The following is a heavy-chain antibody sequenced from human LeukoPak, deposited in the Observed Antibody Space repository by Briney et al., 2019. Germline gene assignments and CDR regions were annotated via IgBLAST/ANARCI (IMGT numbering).Heavy chain of an antibody. Sequence: PGGSLRLSCAASGFTFRSYEMNWVRRAPGKGLEWISYISSDASTIYYADSVRGRFTVPRDNAQNSLYLQMSSLRAEDTAVYYCARVVAHLLDCWGQGTLVTVSS. CDR1: GFTFRSYE. CDR3: ARVVAHLLDC. CDR2: ISSDASTI. V-gene: IGHV3-48*03. J-gene: IGHJ4*02.